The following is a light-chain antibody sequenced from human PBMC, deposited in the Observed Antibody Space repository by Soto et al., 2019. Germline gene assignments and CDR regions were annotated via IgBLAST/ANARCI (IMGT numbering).Light chain of an antibody. J-gene: IGKJ1*01. Sequence: IVMTQSPATLSVSPGERATLSCRASQSVSSNLAWYQRRPGQAPRLLIYGASTRATGIPARFSGRGSGTEFTLTISSLQSEDFAVYYCQQYNNWPPWTFGQGTKVEIK. V-gene: IGKV3-15*01. CDR1: QSVSSN. CDR2: GAS. CDR3: QQYNNWPPWT.